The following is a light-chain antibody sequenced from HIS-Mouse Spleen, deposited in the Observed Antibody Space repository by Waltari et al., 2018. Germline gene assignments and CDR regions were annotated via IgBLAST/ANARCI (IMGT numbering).Light chain of an antibody. V-gene: IGLV2-8*01. CDR3: SSYAGSNNLV. J-gene: IGLJ2*01. CDR2: QVS. CDR1: SSYVGGTTF. Sequence: QSARTQPPSASGSPGQSVTISCTGTSSYVGGTTFVPWYQQHTAHVTKLMIYQVSTRPSGVPDRFSGSKSGNTASLTVSGLQAEDEADYYCSSYAGSNNLVFGGGTKLTVL.